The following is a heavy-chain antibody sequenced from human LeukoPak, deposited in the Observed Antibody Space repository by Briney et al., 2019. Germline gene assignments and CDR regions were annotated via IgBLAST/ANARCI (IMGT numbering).Heavy chain of an antibody. J-gene: IGHJ3*02. D-gene: IGHD3-22*01. CDR2: IYYSGST. CDR3: ASLYYYDSSGYFSLDAFDI. V-gene: IGHV4-39*01. Sequence: PSQTLSLTCTVSGGSISSGDYYWSWIRQPPGKGLEWIGSIYYSGSTYYNPSLKSRVTISVDTSKNQFSLKLSSVTAADTAVYYCASLYYYDSSGYFSLDAFDIWGQGTMVTVSS. CDR1: GGSISSGDYY.